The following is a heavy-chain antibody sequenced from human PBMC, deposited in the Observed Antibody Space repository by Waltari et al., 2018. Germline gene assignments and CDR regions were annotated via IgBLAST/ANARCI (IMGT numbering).Heavy chain of an antibody. J-gene: IGHJ6*02. Sequence: QLQLQESGPGLVKPSEPLSLTCTVSGGSISSSSYYWGWIRQPPGKGLEWIGSIYYSGSTDYNPSLKSRVTISVDTSKNQFSLKLSSVTAADTAVYYCASQLTDYYYGMDVWGQGTTVTVSS. CDR2: IYYSGST. CDR3: ASQLTDYYYGMDV. V-gene: IGHV4-39*01. CDR1: GGSISSSSYY.